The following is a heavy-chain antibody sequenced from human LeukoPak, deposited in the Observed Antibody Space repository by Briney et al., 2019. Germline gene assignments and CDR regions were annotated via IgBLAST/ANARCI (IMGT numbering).Heavy chain of an antibody. J-gene: IGHJ5*02. Sequence: ASVKVSCKASGGTFSSYAISWVRQAPGQGLEWMGGIIPIFGTANYAQKFQGRVTITADESTSTAYMELSSLRSEDTAVYYCARQACSSTSCYPFDPWGQGTLVTVSS. CDR1: GGTFSSYA. CDR3: ARQACSSTSCYPFDP. CDR2: IIPIFGTA. D-gene: IGHD2-2*01. V-gene: IGHV1-69*13.